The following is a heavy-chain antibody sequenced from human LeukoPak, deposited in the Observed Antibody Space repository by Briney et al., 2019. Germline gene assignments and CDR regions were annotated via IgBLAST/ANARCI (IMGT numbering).Heavy chain of an antibody. CDR1: GFTFSSYW. CDR2: IKTDGSQI. D-gene: IGHD7-27*01. J-gene: IGHJ4*02. CDR3: ARDLNWETY. V-gene: IGHV3-7*01. Sequence: HPGGSLRLSCVASGFTFSSYWVTWVRQAPGKGLEWVANIKTDGSQIYYVDSVRGRFTISRDNAKNSLNLQMNSLRVEDTAVYYCARDLNWETYWGQGTLVSVSS.